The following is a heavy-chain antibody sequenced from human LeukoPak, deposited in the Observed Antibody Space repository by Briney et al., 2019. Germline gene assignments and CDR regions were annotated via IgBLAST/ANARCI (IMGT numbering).Heavy chain of an antibody. D-gene: IGHD1-26*01. CDR2: IIPIVGVP. CDR1: GGTFSNDA. V-gene: IGHV1-69*04. J-gene: IGHJ4*02. CDR3: AGEWEHTLDY. Sequence: GSSVKASCKASGGTFSNDAISWVRQAPGQGLEWMGRIIPIVGVPIYTQKFQGRVTITADKSTSIAYMELSSLRSEDTAVYYCAGEWEHTLDYWGQGTVVTVSS.